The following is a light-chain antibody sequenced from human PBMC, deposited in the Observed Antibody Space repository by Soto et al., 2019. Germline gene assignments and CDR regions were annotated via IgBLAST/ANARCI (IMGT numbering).Light chain of an antibody. CDR1: SSDVGGYIF. CDR2: DVN. Sequence: QSVLTQPRSASGSPGQSVTISCTGTSSDVGGYIFVSWYQQHPGKAPKLMIYDVNKRPSGVPDRFSGSKSDNTASLTVSGLQAEDEADYYCVSYAGGTYVFGTGTKLTVL. V-gene: IGLV2-8*01. J-gene: IGLJ1*01. CDR3: VSYAGGTYV.